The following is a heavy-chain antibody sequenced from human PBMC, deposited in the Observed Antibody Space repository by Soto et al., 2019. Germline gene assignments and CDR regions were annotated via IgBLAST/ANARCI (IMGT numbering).Heavy chain of an antibody. CDR2: IYYSGST. D-gene: IGHD6-6*01. CDR1: GGSISSYY. V-gene: IGHV4-59*01. Sequence: SETLSLTCTVSGGSISSYYWSWIRQPPGKGLEWIGYIYYSGSTNYNPSLKSRVTISVDTSKNQFSLKLSSVTAADTAVYYCARARYSSSSFLGMDVWGQGTTVTVSS. CDR3: ARARYSSSSFLGMDV. J-gene: IGHJ6*02.